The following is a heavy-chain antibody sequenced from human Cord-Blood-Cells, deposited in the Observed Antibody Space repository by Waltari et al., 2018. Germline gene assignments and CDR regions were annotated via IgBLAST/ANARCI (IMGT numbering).Heavy chain of an antibody. CDR1: GGSISSSSYY. D-gene: IGHD2-15*01. V-gene: IGHV4-39*01. J-gene: IGHJ4*02. CDR3: ARRTPWVDY. CDR2: IDYSGIT. Sequence: QLQLQESGPGLVKPSETLSLTCTVSGGSISSSSYYWGWLRQPPGKGLEWIGSIDYSGITYYNPSLRSRVTISVDTSKTQFSLKLSSVTAADTAVYYCARRTPWVDYWGQGTLVTVSS.